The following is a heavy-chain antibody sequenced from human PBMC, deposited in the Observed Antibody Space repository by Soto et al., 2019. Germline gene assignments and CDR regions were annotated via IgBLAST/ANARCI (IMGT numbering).Heavy chain of an antibody. Sequence: QVQLVQSGAEEKKPGASVKVSCKASGYSFSSYAIHWVRQAPGQGLEWMGWINAGNGNTKYSRKFQGRLTITSDTSANTAYMELNSLRSEDTAVYYCARVDGTYWGQGTLVTVSS. CDR2: INAGNGNT. D-gene: IGHD1-26*01. J-gene: IGHJ4*02. CDR1: GYSFSSYA. V-gene: IGHV1-3*05. CDR3: ARVDGTY.